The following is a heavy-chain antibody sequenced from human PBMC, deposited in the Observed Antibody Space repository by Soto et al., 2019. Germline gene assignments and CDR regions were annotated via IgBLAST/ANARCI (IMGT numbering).Heavy chain of an antibody. V-gene: IGHV3-53*01. CDR3: VRPLPSGQNYGMDV. D-gene: IGHD3-10*01. Sequence: LRLSCAASGLTVSNNYMSWVRQAPGKGLEWVSVIYNDGKTYYADSVKGRFTISRDTSKNTLHLQMDSLRDEDTAVYYCVRPLPSGQNYGMDVWGQGTTVTVSS. J-gene: IGHJ6*02. CDR1: GLTVSNNY. CDR2: IYNDGKT.